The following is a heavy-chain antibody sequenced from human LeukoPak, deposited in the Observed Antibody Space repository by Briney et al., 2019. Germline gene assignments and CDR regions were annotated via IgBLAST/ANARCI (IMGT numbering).Heavy chain of an antibody. V-gene: IGHV3-43*02. Sequence: PGGSLRLSCAASGFSFRDFSMHWVRQAPGKGLEWVSLISGDGSATHYSYSVKGRFTISRDNNKNSMFLQMSSLRVEDTAFYYCAKGNNSFSYPFDYWGQGALVTVSS. D-gene: IGHD6-6*01. CDR1: GFSFRDFS. J-gene: IGHJ4*02. CDR3: AKGNNSFSYPFDY. CDR2: ISGDGSAT.